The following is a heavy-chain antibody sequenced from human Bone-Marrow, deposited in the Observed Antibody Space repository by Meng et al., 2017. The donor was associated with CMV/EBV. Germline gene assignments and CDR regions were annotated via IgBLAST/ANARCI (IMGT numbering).Heavy chain of an antibody. V-gene: IGHV4-59*01. J-gene: IGHJ4*02. CDR1: GGSISSYY. D-gene: IGHD5-18*01. CDR2: IYHSGST. Sequence: SETLSLTCTVSGGSISSYYWSWIRQPPGKGLEWIGYIYHSGSTNYNPSLKSRITISVDTSKNQFSLKLSSVTAADTAVYCCARRRGDTVPALNYWGQGTLVTVSS. CDR3: ARRRGDTVPALNY.